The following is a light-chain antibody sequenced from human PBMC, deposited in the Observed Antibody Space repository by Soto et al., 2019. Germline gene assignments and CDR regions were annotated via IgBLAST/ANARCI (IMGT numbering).Light chain of an antibody. Sequence: QSVLTQPPSVSAAPGQTVTISCSGSNSNIGNNYVSWYQQLPGTAPKLLIYDNHKRLSGIPARFSGSKSGTSATLGITGLQTGDEADYYCGTWDSTLSAVVFGGGTKLTVL. J-gene: IGLJ2*01. CDR2: DNH. CDR1: NSNIGNNY. V-gene: IGLV1-51*01. CDR3: GTWDSTLSAVV.